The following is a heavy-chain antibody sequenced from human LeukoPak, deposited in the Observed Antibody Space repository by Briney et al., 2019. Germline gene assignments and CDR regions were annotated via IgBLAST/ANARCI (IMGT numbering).Heavy chain of an antibody. CDR3: ARQHAYSNYWWFDP. V-gene: IGHV3-48*01. J-gene: IGHJ5*02. CDR2: ISSSSSTI. D-gene: IGHD4-11*01. CDR1: GFTFSRYS. Sequence: GGSLRLSCAVSGFTFSRYSMNGARYARGRGLEWVSYISSSSSTIYYADSVKGRFTISRDNAKNSLYLQMNSLRAEDTAVYYCARQHAYSNYWWFDPWGQGTLVTVSS.